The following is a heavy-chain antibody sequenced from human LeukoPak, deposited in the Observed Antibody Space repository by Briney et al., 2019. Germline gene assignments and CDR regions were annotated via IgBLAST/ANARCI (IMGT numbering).Heavy chain of an antibody. D-gene: IGHD3-22*01. CDR2: INPNSGGT. Sequence: ASVKVSCKASGYTFTGYYMHWVRQAPGQGLEWMGWINPNSGGTNYAQKFQGRVTMTRDTSISTAYMELSRLRSDDTAVYYCATKIGSYYYDSSGSREYYFDYWGQGTLVTVSS. J-gene: IGHJ4*02. V-gene: IGHV1-2*02. CDR1: GYTFTGYY. CDR3: ATKIGSYYYDSSGSREYYFDY.